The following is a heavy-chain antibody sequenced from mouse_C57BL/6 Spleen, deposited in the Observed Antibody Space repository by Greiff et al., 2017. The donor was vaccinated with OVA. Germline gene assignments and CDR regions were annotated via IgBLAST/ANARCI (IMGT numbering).Heavy chain of an antibody. V-gene: IGHV3-6*01. D-gene: IGHD2-4*01. CDR3: SIYYDYDGFAD. J-gene: IGHJ3*01. CDR2: ISYDGSN. CDR1: GYSITSGYY. Sequence: EVKLLESGPGLVKPSQSLSLTCSVTGYSITSGYYWNWIRQFPGNKLEWMGYISYDGSNNYNPSLKNRFSITRDTSKNQIFLKLNSVTTEDTATYYCSIYYDYDGFADWGQGTLVT.